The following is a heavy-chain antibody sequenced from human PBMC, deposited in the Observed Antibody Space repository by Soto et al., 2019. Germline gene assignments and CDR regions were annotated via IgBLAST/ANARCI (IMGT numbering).Heavy chain of an antibody. V-gene: IGHV4-39*01. D-gene: IGHD3-22*01. J-gene: IGHJ4*02. CDR2: IYYSGST. Sequence: QLQLQESGPGLVKPSETLSLTCTVSGGSISSSSYYWGWIRQPPGKGLEWIGSIYYSGSTYYNPSLKSRVTKSVDTSKNQFSLKLSSVTAADTAVYYCASRHYYDSSGYYSYWGQGTLVTVSS. CDR1: GGSISSSSYY. CDR3: ASRHYYDSSGYYSY.